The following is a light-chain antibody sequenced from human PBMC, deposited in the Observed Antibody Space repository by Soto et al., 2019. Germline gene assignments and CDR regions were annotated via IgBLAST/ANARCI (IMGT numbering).Light chain of an antibody. V-gene: IGKV3-20*01. Sequence: EMVLTQSPGNLSLSPGERATLSCRASQSVSSSYLAWYQQKPGQAPRLLIYGASGRATGIPDRFSGSGSGTDFTLTISRLEPEDFAVYYCQQYGSSTGYTFGQGTKLEIK. CDR1: QSVSSSY. J-gene: IGKJ2*01. CDR2: GAS. CDR3: QQYGSSTGYT.